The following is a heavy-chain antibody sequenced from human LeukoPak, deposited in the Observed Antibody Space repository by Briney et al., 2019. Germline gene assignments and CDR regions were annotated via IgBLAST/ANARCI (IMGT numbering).Heavy chain of an antibody. Sequence: PGGALRLSCVASGFTFSRYAMSWVRQAPGKGVEGVSAIIGSGCSTYYSPSVKRRFPISRVNSNNTLYLQMHPLSPEDTAVYYCAKDRLPYYDSSGYPLHYWGQGPLVTVSS. V-gene: IGHV3-23*01. D-gene: IGHD3-22*01. CDR2: IIGSGCST. CDR3: AKDRLPYYDSSGYPLHY. J-gene: IGHJ4*02. CDR1: GFTFSRYA.